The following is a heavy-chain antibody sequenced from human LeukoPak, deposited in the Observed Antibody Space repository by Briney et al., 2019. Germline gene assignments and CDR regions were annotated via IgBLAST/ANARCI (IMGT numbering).Heavy chain of an antibody. CDR2: IRASNGNT. CDR1: GYTFTRFG. Sequence: ASVKVSCKASGYTFTRFGISWVRQALGQGLEWMGWIRASNGNTNYAQRLQGRVTMTTDTSTSTAYMELRSLRSDDTAVYYCARDLRRGGPPDYWGQGTLVTVSS. V-gene: IGHV1-18*01. D-gene: IGHD3-10*01. J-gene: IGHJ4*02. CDR3: ARDLRRGGPPDY.